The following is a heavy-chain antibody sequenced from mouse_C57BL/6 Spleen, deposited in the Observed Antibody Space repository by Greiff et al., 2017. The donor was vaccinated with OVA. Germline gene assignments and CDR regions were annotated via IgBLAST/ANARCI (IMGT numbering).Heavy chain of an antibody. CDR3: TREPYYYGSSYDWYFDV. CDR2: ISSGGDYI. V-gene: IGHV5-9-1*02. CDR1: GFTFSSYA. J-gene: IGHJ1*03. Sequence: EVKVVESGEGLVKPGGSLKLSCAASGFTFSSYAMSWVRQTPEKRLEWVAYISSGGDYIYYADTVKGRFTISRDNARNTLYLQMSSLKSEDTAMYYCTREPYYYGSSYDWYFDVWGTGTTVTVSS. D-gene: IGHD1-1*01.